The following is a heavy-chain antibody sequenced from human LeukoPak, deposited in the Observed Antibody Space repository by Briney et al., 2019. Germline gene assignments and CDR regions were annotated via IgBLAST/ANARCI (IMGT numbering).Heavy chain of an antibody. Sequence: PGGSLRLSCAASGFTFSSYGMHWVRQAPGKGLEWVAFIRYDGSNKYYADSVKGRFTISRDNSKNTLYLQMNSLRAEDTAVYYCARAVDGYYSNFFDSWGQGTPVTVSS. J-gene: IGHJ4*02. D-gene: IGHD3-22*01. V-gene: IGHV3-30*02. CDR2: IRYDGSNK. CDR3: ARAVDGYYSNFFDS. CDR1: GFTFSSYG.